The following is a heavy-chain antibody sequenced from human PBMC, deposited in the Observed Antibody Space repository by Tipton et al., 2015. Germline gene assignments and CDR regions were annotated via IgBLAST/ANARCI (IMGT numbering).Heavy chain of an antibody. CDR3: ARSYVGTSTDDY. CDR2: IYPADSDT. D-gene: IGHD3-10*02. J-gene: IGHJ4*02. V-gene: IGHV5-51*01. CDR1: GYTFTNYW. Sequence: SLRLSCEGSGYTFTNYWIAWVRQMPGKGLEYMGIIYPADSDTRYSPSFQGQVSISADKFTSTAYLQWSSLRPSDTATYYCARSYVGTSTDDYWGQGTLVAVSS.